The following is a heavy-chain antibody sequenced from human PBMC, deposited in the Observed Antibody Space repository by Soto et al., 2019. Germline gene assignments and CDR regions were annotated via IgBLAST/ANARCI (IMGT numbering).Heavy chain of an antibody. V-gene: IGHV1-3*01. CDR1: GNTFPNYA. CDR3: ARDASGYSSIWYSDSFNC. Sequence: QVQLVQSGAELKKPGASVKVSGKSSGNTFPNYAIHWVRKAPGQRPEWMGWINGGNGNTYYSEKFQGRVTFTRDTSASTAYMELSSLSSEDTAIYYCARDASGYSSIWYSDSFNCCGQGALVTVSS. CDR2: INGGNGNT. J-gene: IGHJ4*02. D-gene: IGHD6-13*01.